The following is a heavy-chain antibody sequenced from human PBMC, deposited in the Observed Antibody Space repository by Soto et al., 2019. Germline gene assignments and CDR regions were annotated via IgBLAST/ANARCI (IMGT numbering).Heavy chain of an antibody. Sequence: LSLTCAISGDSVSSNSAAWNWIRQSPSRGLEWLGRTYYRSKWYNDYAVSVKSRITINPDTSKNQFSLQLNSVTPEDTAVYYCARDHPSIAAAGYYYYYGMDVWGQGTTVTVSS. CDR1: GDSVSSNSAA. D-gene: IGHD6-13*01. CDR2: TYYRSKWYN. CDR3: ARDHPSIAAAGYYYYYGMDV. V-gene: IGHV6-1*01. J-gene: IGHJ6*02.